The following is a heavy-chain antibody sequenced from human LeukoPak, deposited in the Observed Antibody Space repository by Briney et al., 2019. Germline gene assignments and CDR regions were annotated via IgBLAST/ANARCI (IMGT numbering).Heavy chain of an antibody. J-gene: IGHJ4*02. D-gene: IGHD4-11*01. CDR1: GFTFSSYA. CDR3: AKETTTNYFDY. CDR2: ISSNGGST. V-gene: IGHV3-64*04. Sequence: GGSLRLSCSASGFTFSSYAMHWVRQAPGKGLEYVSAISSNGGSTYYADSVKGRFTISRDNSKNTLYLQMNSLRAEDTAVYYCAKETTTNYFDYWGQGTLVTVSS.